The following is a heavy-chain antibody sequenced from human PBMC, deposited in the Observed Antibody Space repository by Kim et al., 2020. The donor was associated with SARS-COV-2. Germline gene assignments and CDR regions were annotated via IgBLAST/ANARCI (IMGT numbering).Heavy chain of an antibody. D-gene: IGHD2-15*01. V-gene: IGHV3-23*01. CDR2: ISGSGGST. J-gene: IGHJ4*02. Sequence: GGSLRLSCAASGFTFSGYAMSWVRQAPRKGLEWVSAISGSGGSTYYADSVKGRFTISRDNSKNTLYLQMNSLRAEDTAVYYCAKDGIVVVVAAPYHFDYWGQGTLVTVSS. CDR1: GFTFSGYA. CDR3: AKDGIVVVVAAPYHFDY.